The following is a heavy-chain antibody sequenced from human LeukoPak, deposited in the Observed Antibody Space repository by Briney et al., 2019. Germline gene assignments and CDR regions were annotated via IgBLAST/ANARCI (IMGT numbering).Heavy chain of an antibody. V-gene: IGHV1-8*01. J-gene: IGHJ4*02. Sequence: ASVKVSCKASGYTFTSYDINWVRQATGQGLEWMGWMNPNSGNTGYAQKFQGRVTITRDTSASTAYMELSSLRSEDTAVYYCAREAGYSSTFDYWGQGTLVTVSS. CDR2: MNPNSGNT. CDR3: AREAGYSSTFDY. CDR1: GYTFTSYD. D-gene: IGHD6-19*01.